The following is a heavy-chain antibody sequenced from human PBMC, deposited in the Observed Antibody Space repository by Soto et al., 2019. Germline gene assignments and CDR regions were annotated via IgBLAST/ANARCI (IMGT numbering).Heavy chain of an antibody. Sequence: EVQVVESGGGLIQPGGSLRLSCEVSGFSVTANYMSWVRQAPEKGLEWVSVIYSGGSTYYVDSVKGPFSISRDISKNTLYLPMTSLRAEDTAGYYCHGYGYWGQGPLVTVSA. V-gene: IGHV3-53*01. CDR1: GFSVTANY. J-gene: IGHJ4*02. D-gene: IGHD5-12*01. CDR3: HGYGY. CDR2: IYSGGST.